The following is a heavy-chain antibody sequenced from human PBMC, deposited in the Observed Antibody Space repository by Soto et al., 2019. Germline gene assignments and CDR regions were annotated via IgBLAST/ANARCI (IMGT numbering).Heavy chain of an antibody. D-gene: IGHD1-26*01. CDR2: SRNKANSYST. Sequence: EVQLVESGGGLVQPGGSLRLSCAASGFTFSDHYMDWVRQAPGKGLEWVGRSRNKANSYSTEYAASVKGRFTISSDESKNSLYLQMNSLKTEDTAVDYCARFSVSYTGGLDYWGQGTLVTVSS. V-gene: IGHV3-72*01. J-gene: IGHJ4*02. CDR3: ARFSVSYTGGLDY. CDR1: GFTFSDHY.